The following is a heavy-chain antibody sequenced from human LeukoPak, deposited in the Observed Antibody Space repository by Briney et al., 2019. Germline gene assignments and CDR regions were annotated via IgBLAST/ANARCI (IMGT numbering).Heavy chain of an antibody. D-gene: IGHD3-3*01. CDR2: IYHSGST. CDR3: ATLIYYDFWSGPEHLDY. V-gene: IGHV4-30-2*01. Sequence: SQTLSLTCTVSGGSISSGGYYWSWIRQPPGKGLEWIGYIYHSGSTYYNPSLKSRVTISVDRSKNQFSLKLSSVAAADTAVYYCATLIYYDFWSGPEHLDYWGQGTLVTVSS. J-gene: IGHJ4*02. CDR1: GGSISSGGYY.